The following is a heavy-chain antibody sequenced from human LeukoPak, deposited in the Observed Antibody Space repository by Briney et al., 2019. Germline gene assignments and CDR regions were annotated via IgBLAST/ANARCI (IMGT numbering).Heavy chain of an antibody. J-gene: IGHJ5*02. D-gene: IGHD3-22*01. V-gene: IGHV1-2*02. CDR3: ARSDYDSSGYGGP. CDR2: INPNSGGT. CDR1: GYTFTGYY. Sequence: GASVKVSCKASGYTFTGYYMHWVRPAPGQGLEWMGWINPNSGGTNYAQKFQGRVTMTRDTSISTAYMELSRLRSDDTAVYYCARSDYDSSGYGGPWGQGTLVTVSS.